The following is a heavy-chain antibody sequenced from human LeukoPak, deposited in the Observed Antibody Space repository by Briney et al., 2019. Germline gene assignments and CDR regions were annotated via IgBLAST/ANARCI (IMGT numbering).Heavy chain of an antibody. CDR2: IKQDGSEK. CDR1: GFTFSSYW. V-gene: IGHV3-7*04. Sequence: GGSLRLSCVASGFTFSSYWMTWVRQAPGKGLEWVANIKQDGSEKYYVDYVKGRFTISRDNAKNSLYLQMNSLGAEDTAVYHCARISLDAFDIWGQGTMVTVSS. J-gene: IGHJ3*02. CDR3: ARISLDAFDI.